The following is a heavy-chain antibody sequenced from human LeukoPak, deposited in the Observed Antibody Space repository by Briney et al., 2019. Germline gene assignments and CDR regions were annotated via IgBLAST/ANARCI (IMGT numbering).Heavy chain of an antibody. J-gene: IGHJ3*02. Sequence: SVKVSCKASGYTFTSYGISWVRQAPGQGLEWMGGIIPIFGTANYAQKFQGRVTITADESTSTAYMELSSLRSEDTAVYYCARGQRRYFDWLLSNDAFDIWGQGTMVTVSS. CDR2: IIPIFGTA. V-gene: IGHV1-69*13. D-gene: IGHD3-9*01. CDR3: ARGQRRYFDWLLSNDAFDI. CDR1: GYTFTSYG.